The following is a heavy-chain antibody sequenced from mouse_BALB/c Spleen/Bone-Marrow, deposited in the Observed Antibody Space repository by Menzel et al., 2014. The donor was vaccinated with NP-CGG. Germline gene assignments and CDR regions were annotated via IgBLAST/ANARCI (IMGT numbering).Heavy chain of an antibody. CDR2: IRSKSNNYAT. Sequence: EVKLMESGGGLVQPKGSLKLSCAASGFTFNTYAMNWVRQAPGKGLEWAARIRSKSNNYATYYADSVKDRFTISRDDSQNMLYLQMNNLKTEDTAMYYCVRHGYFGNYYYALDYWGQGTSVTVSS. V-gene: IGHV10-1*02. CDR3: VRHGYFGNYYYALDY. J-gene: IGHJ4*01. CDR1: GFTFNTYA. D-gene: IGHD2-1*01.